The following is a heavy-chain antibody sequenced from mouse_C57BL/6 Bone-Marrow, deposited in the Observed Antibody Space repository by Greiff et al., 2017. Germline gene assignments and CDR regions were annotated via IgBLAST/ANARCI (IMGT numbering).Heavy chain of an antibody. CDR2: INPSNGGT. Sequence: QVHVKQPGTELVKPGASVKLSCKASGYTFTSYWMHWVKQRPGQGLEWIGNINPSNGGTNYNEKFKSKATLTVNKSSSTSYMQLSSLTSEDSAVYYCAREGRNYYGSSPAWFAYWGQGTLVTVSA. V-gene: IGHV1-53*01. CDR1: GYTFTSYW. CDR3: AREGRNYYGSSPAWFAY. J-gene: IGHJ3*01. D-gene: IGHD1-1*01.